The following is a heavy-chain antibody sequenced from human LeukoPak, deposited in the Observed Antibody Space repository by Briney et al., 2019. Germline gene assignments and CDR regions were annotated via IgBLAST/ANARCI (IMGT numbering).Heavy chain of an antibody. J-gene: IGHJ4*02. Sequence: GGSLRLSCAASGFTFDDYTMHWVRQAPGKGLEWVSLISWDGGSTYYADSVKGRFTISRDNSKNSLYLQMNSLRTEDTALYYCAKDIKRAYYGSGSFDYWGQGTLVTVSS. D-gene: IGHD3-10*01. CDR3: AKDIKRAYYGSGSFDY. CDR2: ISWDGGST. V-gene: IGHV3-43*01. CDR1: GFTFDDYT.